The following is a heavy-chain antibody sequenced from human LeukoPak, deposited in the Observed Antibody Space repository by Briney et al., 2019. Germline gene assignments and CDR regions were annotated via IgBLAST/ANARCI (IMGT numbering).Heavy chain of an antibody. CDR2: ISSSSSYT. V-gene: IGHV3-11*06. CDR1: GFIFSSHW. CDR3: ARGPGGATTAYDY. J-gene: IGHJ4*02. D-gene: IGHD1-26*01. Sequence: GGSLRLSCAASGFIFSSHWMHWIRQAPGKGLEWVSYISSSSSYTNYADSVKGRFTISRDNAKNSLYLQMNSLRAEDTAVYYCARGPGGATTAYDYWGQGTLVTVSS.